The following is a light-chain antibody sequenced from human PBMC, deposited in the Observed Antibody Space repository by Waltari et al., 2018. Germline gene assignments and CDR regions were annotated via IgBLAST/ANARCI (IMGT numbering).Light chain of an antibody. CDR3: QQYNNWPPLYT. V-gene: IGKV3-15*01. CDR1: QSISTN. J-gene: IGKJ2*01. CDR2: DTS. Sequence: IVMTQSPATLSMSPGERATLSCRASQSISTNLAWYQQRPGQAPRLLIYDTSTRATGIPVKFSGSGSGTEFTLIISDLQPEDFAVYYCQQYNNWPPLYTFGQGTKLDIK.